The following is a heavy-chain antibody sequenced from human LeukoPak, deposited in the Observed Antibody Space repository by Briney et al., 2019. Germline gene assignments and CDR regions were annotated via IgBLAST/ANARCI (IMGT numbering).Heavy chain of an antibody. CDR2: INWNGGST. J-gene: IGHJ3*02. CDR3: ANGVLMAYDI. Sequence: GGSLRLSCAASGFTFEDYGISWVRQAPGKGLEWVSGINWNGGSTGYADSVKGRFTISRDNTKNSLYLQMNSLRAEDTAVYYCANGVLMAYDIWGQGTMVTVSS. CDR1: GFTFEDYG. V-gene: IGHV3-20*04. D-gene: IGHD2-8*01.